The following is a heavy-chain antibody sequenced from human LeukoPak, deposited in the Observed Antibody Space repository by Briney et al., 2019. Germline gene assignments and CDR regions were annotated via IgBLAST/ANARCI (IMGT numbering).Heavy chain of an antibody. D-gene: IGHD2/OR15-2a*01. J-gene: IGHJ5*02. CDR2: ISSSSDYI. Sequence: GGSLRLSCAASEFTFSSYNMNWVRQAPGKGLEWVSSISSSSDYIYYADSVKGRFTISRDNAKNSLYLQMKSLRAEDTAVYYCARGKTSQNIVTRRTYNWFDPWGQGTLVTVSS. V-gene: IGHV3-21*01. CDR1: EFTFSSYN. CDR3: ARGKTSQNIVTRRTYNWFDP.